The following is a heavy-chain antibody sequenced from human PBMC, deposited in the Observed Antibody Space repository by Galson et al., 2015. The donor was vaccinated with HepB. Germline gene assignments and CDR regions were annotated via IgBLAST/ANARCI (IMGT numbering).Heavy chain of an antibody. CDR1: GGSISSSSYY. Sequence: SETLSLTCTVSGGSISSSSYYWGWIRQPPGKGLEWIGSIYYSGSTYYNPSLKSRVTISVDTSKNQFSLKLSSVTAADTAVYYCARPPSKGNAGLLYFDYWGQGTLVTVSS. V-gene: IGHV4-39*01. D-gene: IGHD1-26*01. CDR2: IYYSGST. CDR3: ARPPSKGNAGLLYFDY. J-gene: IGHJ4*02.